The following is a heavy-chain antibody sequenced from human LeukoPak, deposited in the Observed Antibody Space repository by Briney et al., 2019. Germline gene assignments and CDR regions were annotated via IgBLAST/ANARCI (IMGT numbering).Heavy chain of an antibody. V-gene: IGHV4-31*03. CDR2: IYYSGST. CDR1: GGSISSGGYS. J-gene: IGHJ6*03. CDR3: AREAVVVPAAIYYMDV. D-gene: IGHD2-2*02. Sequence: SETLSLTCTVSGGSISSGGYSWSWIRQHPGKGLEWIGYIYYSGSTYYNPSLKSRVTISVDTSKNQFSLKLSSVTAADTAVYYCAREAVVVPAAIYYMDVWGKGTTVTVSS.